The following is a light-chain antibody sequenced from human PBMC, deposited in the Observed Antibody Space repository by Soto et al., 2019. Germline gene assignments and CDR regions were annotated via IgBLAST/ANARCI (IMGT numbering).Light chain of an antibody. CDR2: SNN. J-gene: IGLJ3*02. CDR3: AAWDDSLNGRV. CDR1: SSNIGSNT. Sequence: QSALTQSPSASGTPGQRVTISCSGSSSNIGSNTVNWYQQLPGTAPKLIIYSNNQRPSGVPDRFSGSKSGTSASLAISGLQSEDEADYYCAAWDDSLNGRVFGGGTKLTVL. V-gene: IGLV1-44*01.